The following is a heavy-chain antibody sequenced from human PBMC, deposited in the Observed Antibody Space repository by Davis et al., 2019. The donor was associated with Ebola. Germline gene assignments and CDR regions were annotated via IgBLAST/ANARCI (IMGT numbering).Heavy chain of an antibody. V-gene: IGHV3-30*02. CDR1: GFTFPTAW. CDR2: IRYDGSTR. CDR3: AKGDISWLPNLDS. J-gene: IGHJ4*02. Sequence: GESLKISCAASGFTFPTAWMSWVRQAPGKGLEWVAFIRYDGSTRYYADSMKGRFTISRDNSKNTLYLQMNSLRGGDTAVFYCAKGDISWLPNLDSWGQGTLVTVSS. D-gene: IGHD6-13*01.